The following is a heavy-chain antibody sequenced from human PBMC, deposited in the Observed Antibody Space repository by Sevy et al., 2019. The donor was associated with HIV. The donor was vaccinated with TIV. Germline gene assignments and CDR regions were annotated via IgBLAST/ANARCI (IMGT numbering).Heavy chain of an antibody. CDR2: IFYSGST. CDR3: ARGVASSGAYNFDY. Sequence: SETLSPTCTVSGGSVGNDDYYWSWIRQPPGKGLEWIGYIFYSGSTYYNPSLKSRGSISVDTSKNHFSLRLRSVTAADTAVYYCARGVASSGAYNFDYWGPGTLVTVSS. CDR1: GGSVGNDDYY. J-gene: IGHJ4*02. V-gene: IGHV4-30-4*01. D-gene: IGHD6-13*01.